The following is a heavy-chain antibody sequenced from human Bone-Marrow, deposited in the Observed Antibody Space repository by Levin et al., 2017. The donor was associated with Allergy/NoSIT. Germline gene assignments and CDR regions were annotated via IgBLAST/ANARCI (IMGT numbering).Heavy chain of an antibody. CDR2: ISGSGGST. Sequence: TGGSLRLSCAASGFTFSSYAMSWVRQAPGKGLEWVSAISGSGGSTYYADSVKGRFTISRDNSKNTLYLQMNSLRAEDTAVYYCAKFQDYCISTSCYLGWFDPWGQGTLVTVSS. J-gene: IGHJ5*02. D-gene: IGHD2-2*01. V-gene: IGHV3-23*01. CDR3: AKFQDYCISTSCYLGWFDP. CDR1: GFTFSSYA.